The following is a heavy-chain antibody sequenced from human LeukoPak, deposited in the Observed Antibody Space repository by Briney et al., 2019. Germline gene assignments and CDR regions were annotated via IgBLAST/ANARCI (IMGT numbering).Heavy chain of an antibody. CDR1: GFTFNDYY. D-gene: IGHD1-26*01. CDR2: IGSSGDSI. V-gene: IGHV3-11*04. CDR3: AREAEVGATSYYYGMDV. Sequence: GGSLRLSCAASGFTFNDYYMSWIRQAPGKGLEWISYIGSSGDSINYADSVKSRFTISRDNAKNSLSLQINSLRAEDTAVYYCAREAEVGATSYYYGMDVWGQGTTVTVSS. J-gene: IGHJ6*02.